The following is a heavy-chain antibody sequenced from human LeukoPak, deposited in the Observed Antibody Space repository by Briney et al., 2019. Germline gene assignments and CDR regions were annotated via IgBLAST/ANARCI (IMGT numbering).Heavy chain of an antibody. CDR2: IYYSGST. CDR1: GGSFSSSSYY. CDR3: ARRVAVAGTRGAFDI. J-gene: IGHJ3*02. V-gene: IGHV4-39*01. D-gene: IGHD6-19*01. Sequence: PSETLSLTCTVSGGSFSSSSYYWGWIRQPPGKGLEWIGSIYYSGSTYYNPSLKSRVTISVDTSKNQFSLKLSSVTAADTAVYYCARRVAVAGTRGAFDIWGQGTMVTVSS.